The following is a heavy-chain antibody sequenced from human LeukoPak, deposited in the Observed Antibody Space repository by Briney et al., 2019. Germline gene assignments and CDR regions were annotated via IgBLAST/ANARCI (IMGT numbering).Heavy chain of an antibody. V-gene: IGHV3-30-3*02. Sequence: GRSLRLSCAASGFTFSSYAMHWVRQAPGKGLEWVAVISYDGSNKYYADSVKGRFTISRDNSKNTLYLQMNSLRAEDTAVYYCAKKRKYYGDYELPDYWGQGTLVTVSS. CDR3: AKKRKYYGDYELPDY. CDR2: ISYDGSNK. J-gene: IGHJ4*02. CDR1: GFTFSSYA. D-gene: IGHD4-17*01.